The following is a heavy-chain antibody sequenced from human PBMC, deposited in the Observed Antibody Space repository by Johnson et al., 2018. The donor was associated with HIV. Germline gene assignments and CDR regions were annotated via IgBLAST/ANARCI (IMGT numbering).Heavy chain of an antibody. J-gene: IGHJ3*02. CDR3: AKDGISNAFDI. CDR2: IYSSGST. V-gene: IGHV3-66*02. CDR1: GFTFSDYY. D-gene: IGHD5-24*01. Sequence: VQVVESGGGLVKPGGSLRLSCAASGFTFSDYYMNWVRQAPGKGLEWVSVIYSSGSTYYTDSVKGRFTISRDNSKNSLYLQMNSLRTEDTALYYCAKDGISNAFDIWGQGTMVTVSS.